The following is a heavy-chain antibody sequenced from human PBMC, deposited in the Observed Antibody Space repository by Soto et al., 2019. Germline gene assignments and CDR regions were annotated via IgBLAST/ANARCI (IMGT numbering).Heavy chain of an antibody. CDR3: TRDQGYYDSSGYRESGAFDI. J-gene: IGHJ3*02. CDR2: IRSKAYGGTT. D-gene: IGHD3-22*01. Sequence: GSLRLSCTASGFTFGDYAMSWVRQAPGKGLEWVGFIRSKAYGGTTEYAASVKGRFTISRDDSKSIAYLQMNSLKTEDTAVYYCTRDQGYYDSSGYRESGAFDIWGQGTMVTVSS. CDR1: GFTFGDYA. V-gene: IGHV3-49*04.